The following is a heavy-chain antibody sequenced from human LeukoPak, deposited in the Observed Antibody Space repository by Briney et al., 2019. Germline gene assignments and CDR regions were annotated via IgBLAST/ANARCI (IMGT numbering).Heavy chain of an antibody. J-gene: IGHJ4*02. V-gene: IGHV3-15*01. CDR3: YSGYDFGDY. CDR2: IKSKTDGGTT. D-gene: IGHD5-12*01. CDR1: GGSLSRSNW. Sequence: ETLSLTCAVSGGSLSRSNWWSWVRQAPGKGLEWVGRIKSKTDGGTTDYAAPVKGRFTISRDDSTNTLYLQMNSLKPGDTAVYYCYSGYDFGDYWGQGTLVTVSS.